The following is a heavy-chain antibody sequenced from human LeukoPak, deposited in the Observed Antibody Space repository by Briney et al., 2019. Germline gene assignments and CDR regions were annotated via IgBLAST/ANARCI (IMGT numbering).Heavy chain of an antibody. CDR1: GFTFTTFW. CDR2: ISPDDSVT. V-gene: IGHV5-51*01. J-gene: IGHJ4*02. CDR3: ARAGNYFDTSGFHY. D-gene: IGHD3-22*01. Sequence: GESLKISCQASGFTFTTFWTGWVRQMPGKGLEWMGIISPDDSVTRYSPSFQGQVTISADKTISTAYLQWSSLKASDTAMYYCARAGNYFDTSGFHYWGQGTLVTVAS.